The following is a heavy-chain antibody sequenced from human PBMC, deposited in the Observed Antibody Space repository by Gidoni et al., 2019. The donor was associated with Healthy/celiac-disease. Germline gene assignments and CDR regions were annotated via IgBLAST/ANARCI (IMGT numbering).Heavy chain of an antibody. CDR1: GGTFSSYA. Sequence: QVQLVQSGAEVKKPGSSVKVSCKASGGTFSSYAISWVRQAPGQGLEWMGGIIPIFGTANYAQKFQGRVTITADESTSTAYMELSSLRSEDTAVYYCARGYSSSRPNYYYGMDVWGQGTTVTVSS. D-gene: IGHD6-13*01. V-gene: IGHV1-69*01. CDR2: IIPIFGTA. J-gene: IGHJ6*02. CDR3: ARGYSSSRPNYYYGMDV.